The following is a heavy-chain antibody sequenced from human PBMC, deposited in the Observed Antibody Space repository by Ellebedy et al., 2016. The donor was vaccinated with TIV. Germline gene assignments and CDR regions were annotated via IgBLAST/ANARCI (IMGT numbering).Heavy chain of an antibody. Sequence: ASVKVSCXASGYIFIGYYIHWVRQAPGQGLEWMGWINPNSGGTNYAQKLQGRVTMTRDSSISTAYMELSRLRSDDTAVYYCARGPPEPYYVNFDSWGQGTLVTVSS. CDR3: ARGPPEPYYVNFDS. CDR2: INPNSGGT. CDR1: GYIFIGYY. V-gene: IGHV1-2*02. J-gene: IGHJ4*02. D-gene: IGHD3-16*01.